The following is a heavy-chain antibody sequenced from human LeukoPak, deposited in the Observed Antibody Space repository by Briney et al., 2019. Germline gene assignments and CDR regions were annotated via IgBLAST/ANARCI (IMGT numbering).Heavy chain of an antibody. CDR1: GFSFRSHW. D-gene: IGHD5-24*01. V-gene: IGHV3-7*01. CDR2: IKPDGSDK. Sequence: TGGSLRLAWVGSGFSFRSHWVNWVRQSPGKGLEWVANIKPDGSDKSYVDSARGRLTVSRDNAKNSAFLQMNSLRAEDTAIYYCATISAQTFDIWGQGTLVSVSS. CDR3: ATISAQTFDI. J-gene: IGHJ3*02.